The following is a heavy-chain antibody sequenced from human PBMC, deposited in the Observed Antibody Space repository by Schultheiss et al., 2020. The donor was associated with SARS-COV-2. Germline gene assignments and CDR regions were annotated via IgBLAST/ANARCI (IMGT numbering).Heavy chain of an antibody. Sequence: GSLRLSCAVYGGSFSGYYWSWIRQPPGKGLEWIGYIYYSGSTNYNPSLKSRVTISVDTSKNQFSLKLSSVTAADTAVYYCARGRADSSGYYAFDIWGQGTMVTVSS. CDR2: IYYSGST. CDR3: ARGRADSSGYYAFDI. D-gene: IGHD3-22*01. J-gene: IGHJ3*02. V-gene: IGHV4-59*12. CDR1: GGSFSGYY.